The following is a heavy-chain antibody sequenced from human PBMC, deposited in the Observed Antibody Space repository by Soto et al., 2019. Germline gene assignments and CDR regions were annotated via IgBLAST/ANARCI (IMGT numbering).Heavy chain of an antibody. CDR1: GFTFSSNG. V-gene: IGHV3-30*03. D-gene: IGHD3-22*01. J-gene: IGHJ5*01. CDR2: VAYDGSKT. CDR3: ARWVGGSMYDNSGKYDS. Sequence: QVQLVESGGGVVQPGRSLRLTCAASGFTFSSNGMHWVRQAPGKGLEWVALVAYDGSKTYYGDSVRGRFTISRDNSENTLYLQMNSLRAEDTAVYYCARWVGGSMYDNSGKYDSWGQGTQVTVSS.